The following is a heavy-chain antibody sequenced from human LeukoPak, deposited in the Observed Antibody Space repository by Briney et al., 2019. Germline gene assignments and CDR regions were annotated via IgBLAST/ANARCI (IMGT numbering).Heavy chain of an antibody. V-gene: IGHV3-64*01. CDR1: GFTFSSYA. Sequence: PWGSLRLSCAASGFTFSSYAMHWVRQDPGKGLEYVSAISSNGGSTYYANSVKGRFTISRDNSKNTLYLQMGSLRAEDMAVYYCARAYGSGSYYDYWGQGTLVTVSS. J-gene: IGHJ4*02. CDR3: ARAYGSGSYYDY. CDR2: ISSNGGST. D-gene: IGHD3-10*01.